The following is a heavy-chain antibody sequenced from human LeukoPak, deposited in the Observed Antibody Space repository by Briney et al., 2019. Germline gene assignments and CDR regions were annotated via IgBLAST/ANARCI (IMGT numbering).Heavy chain of an antibody. CDR3: ARVGTFDWSYYYYYGMDV. V-gene: IGHV5-10-1*01. CDR1: GYMFTNYW. D-gene: IGHD3-9*01. Sequence: PGESLNISCKGSGYMFTNYWISWVRQMPGKGLEWMGRIDPSDSYTKYSPSFQGHVTISGDKSISTVYLQWSSLKASDTAMYFCARVGTFDWSYYYYYGMDVWGQGTTVTVS. CDR2: IDPSDSYT. J-gene: IGHJ6*02.